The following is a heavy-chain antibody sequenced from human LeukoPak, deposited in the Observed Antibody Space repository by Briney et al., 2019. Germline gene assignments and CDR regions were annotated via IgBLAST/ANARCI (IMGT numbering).Heavy chain of an antibody. CDR3: AKGAYDYIEIAYFDY. CDR1: GFSFDNYA. D-gene: IGHD5-12*01. Sequence: GGSLRLSCVASGFSFDNYAMNWVRQAPGKGLEWVSLIIGSSGSAFYADSVKGRFTISRDKSKNTLYLQMNSLRAEDTAVYYCAKGAYDYIEIAYFDYWGQGSLVTVSS. J-gene: IGHJ4*02. CDR2: IIGSSGSA. V-gene: IGHV3-23*01.